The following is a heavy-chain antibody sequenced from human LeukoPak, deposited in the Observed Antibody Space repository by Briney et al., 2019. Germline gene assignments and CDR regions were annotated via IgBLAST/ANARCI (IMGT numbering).Heavy chain of an antibody. D-gene: IGHD3-22*01. CDR1: GFTFSSYE. Sequence: PGGSLRLSCAASGFTFSSYEMNWVRQAPGKGLEWVSYISSSGSTIYYADSVKGRFTISRDNAKNSLYLQMNSLRAEDTAVYYCARNYYDSSGYHDYGYWGQGTLVTVSS. CDR3: ARNYYDSSGYHDYGY. J-gene: IGHJ4*02. CDR2: ISSSGSTI. V-gene: IGHV3-48*03.